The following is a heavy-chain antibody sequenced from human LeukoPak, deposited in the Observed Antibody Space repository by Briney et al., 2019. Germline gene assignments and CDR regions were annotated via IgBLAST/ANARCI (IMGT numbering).Heavy chain of an antibody. Sequence: GGSLRLSCAASGFAFSDYYMSWIRQAPGQGLEWASYISSSGSTIYYADSVKGRFTISRDNAKNSLYLQMNSLRAEDTAVYYCARGPGGVVTKGCFDYWGQGTLVTVSS. CDR1: GFAFSDYY. CDR3: ARGPGGVVTKGCFDY. J-gene: IGHJ4*02. D-gene: IGHD3-3*01. CDR2: ISSSGSTI. V-gene: IGHV3-11*04.